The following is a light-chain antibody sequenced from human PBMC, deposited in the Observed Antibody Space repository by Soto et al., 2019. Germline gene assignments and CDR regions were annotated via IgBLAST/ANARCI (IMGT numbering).Light chain of an antibody. J-gene: IGKJ1*01. CDR1: PSSSGW. CDR2: GSY. CDR3: QHYSCYSEA. Sequence: LTLTPSTLTLSLADGVTVTCRGSPSSSGWLAWYQQKPGKAPTLLIYGSYTMDSGVPSRFSGSGSGTEFTLTISSLEPDDFAIYYCQHYSCYSEAFGQGTKVDIK. V-gene: IGKV1-5*01.